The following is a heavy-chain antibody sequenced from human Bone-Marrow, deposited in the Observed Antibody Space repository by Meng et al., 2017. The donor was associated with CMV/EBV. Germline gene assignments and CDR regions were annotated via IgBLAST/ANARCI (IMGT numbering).Heavy chain of an antibody. CDR3: ASEDIVVVPAARGHWFDP. CDR1: GGSISSSSYY. J-gene: IGHJ5*02. D-gene: IGHD2-2*01. V-gene: IGHV4-39*07. CDR2: IYYSGST. Sequence: SETLSLTCTVSGGSISSSSYYWGWIRQPPGKGLEWIGSIYYSGSTYYNPSLKSRVTISVDTSKNQFSLKLSSVTAADTAVYYCASEDIVVVPAARGHWFDPWGQGTLVTVYS.